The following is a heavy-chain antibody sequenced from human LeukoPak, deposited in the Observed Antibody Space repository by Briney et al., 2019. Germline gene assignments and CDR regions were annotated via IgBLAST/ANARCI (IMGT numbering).Heavy chain of an antibody. Sequence: GGSLRLSCAASGFTFSDYNMNWVRQAPGKGLEWVAVISYDGSNKYYADSVKGRFTISRDNSKNTLYLQMNSLRAEDTAVYYCAKDRDSYFDYWGQGTLVTVSS. V-gene: IGHV3-30*18. J-gene: IGHJ4*02. CDR3: AKDRDSYFDY. CDR2: ISYDGSNK. CDR1: GFTFSDYN. D-gene: IGHD5-24*01.